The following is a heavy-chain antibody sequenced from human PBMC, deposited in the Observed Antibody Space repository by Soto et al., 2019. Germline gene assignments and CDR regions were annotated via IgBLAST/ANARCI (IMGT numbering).Heavy chain of an antibody. CDR2: INPDGRT. J-gene: IGHJ4*02. Sequence: KPSETLSLTCGVYGGTFSGYHWNWIRQPPGKGLEWIGDINPDGRTTYNPSLKSRVTISLDTSKIHYSLKLTSVTAADTALYYCARGQRADPYFDSWGQGALVTSPQ. CDR3: ARGQRADPYFDS. D-gene: IGHD6-13*01. V-gene: IGHV4-34*01. CDR1: GGTFSGYH.